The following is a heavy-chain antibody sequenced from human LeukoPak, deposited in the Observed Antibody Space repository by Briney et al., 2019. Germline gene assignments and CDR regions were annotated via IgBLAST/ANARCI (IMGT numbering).Heavy chain of an antibody. Sequence: GGSLRLSCAASRFTFSSYWMHWVRQAPGKGLVWVSRINSDGSSTNYADSVKGRFTISRDNAKNTLYPQMNSLRAEDTAVYYCARPLTNYCSSTSCYRGYYYYYGVDVWGQGTTVTVSS. V-gene: IGHV3-74*01. D-gene: IGHD2-2*02. CDR1: RFTFSSYW. CDR3: ARPLTNYCSSTSCYRGYYYYYGVDV. CDR2: INSDGSST. J-gene: IGHJ6*02.